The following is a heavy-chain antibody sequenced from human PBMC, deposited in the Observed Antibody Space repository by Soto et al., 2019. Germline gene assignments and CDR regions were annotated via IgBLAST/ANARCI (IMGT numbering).Heavy chain of an antibody. CDR2: INHSGSA. V-gene: IGHV4-34*01. CDR3: ARGLITGSHYSGGWYYFDS. CDR1: GESFSGYI. J-gene: IGHJ4*02. D-gene: IGHD6-19*01. Sequence: SETLSLTCAVYGESFSGYIWTWIRQTPGKGLQWIGQINHSGSAYYNPSPKSRVTISVHTSNSQFSLELSSVTAADTAVYYCARGLITGSHYSGGWYYFDSWGQGTQVTVSS.